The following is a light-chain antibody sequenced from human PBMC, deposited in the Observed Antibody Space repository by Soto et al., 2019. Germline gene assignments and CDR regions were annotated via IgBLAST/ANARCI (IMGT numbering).Light chain of an antibody. J-gene: IGKJ5*01. Sequence: EIVLTQSPGTLSLSPGERAALSCRTSQSVGSNLAWYQQKPGQAPRLLICDASNRATAIPDRLTGSGSGTDFILTITRLEPEDFAVYYCQQYGSSPITFGQGTRLEI. CDR2: DAS. V-gene: IGKV3-20*01. CDR3: QQYGSSPIT. CDR1: QSVGSN.